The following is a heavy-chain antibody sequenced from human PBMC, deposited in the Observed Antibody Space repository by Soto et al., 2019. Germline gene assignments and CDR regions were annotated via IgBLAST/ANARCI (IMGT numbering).Heavy chain of an antibody. V-gene: IGHV1-46*01. CDR1: GYTFTSYS. J-gene: IGHJ6*02. CDR3: ARSHNFGFILYAVDV. Sequence: GASVKVSCKASGYTFTSYSMHWVRQAPGQGLEWMGIINPSSGRTSYAQNFQGRVTMTSDTSTSIVYMEMSSLKSEDTAVYYCARSHNFGFILYAVDVRGQGTTVTVS. CDR2: INPSSGRT. D-gene: IGHD2-15*01.